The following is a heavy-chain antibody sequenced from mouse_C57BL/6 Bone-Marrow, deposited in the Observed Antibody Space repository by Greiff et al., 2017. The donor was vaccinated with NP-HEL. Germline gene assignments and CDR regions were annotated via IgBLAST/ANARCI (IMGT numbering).Heavy chain of an antibody. J-gene: IGHJ4*01. V-gene: IGHV1-76*01. Sequence: QVQLQQSGAELVRPGASVKLSCKASGYTFTDYYINWVKQRPGQGLEWIARIYPGSGNTYYNEKFKGKATLTAEKSSSTAYMQLSSLTSEDSAVYFCARSDMADYWGQGTSVTVSS. CDR1: GYTFTDYY. CDR3: ARSDMADY. D-gene: IGHD1-1*02. CDR2: IYPGSGNT.